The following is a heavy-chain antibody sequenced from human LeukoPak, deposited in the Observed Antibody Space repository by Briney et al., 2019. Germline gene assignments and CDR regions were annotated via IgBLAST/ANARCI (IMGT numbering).Heavy chain of an antibody. CDR2: ISGSGGST. CDR3: AKAHSSSWYTFDY. CDR1: GFTFSSYG. Sequence: GGSLRLSCAASGFTFSSYGMSWVRQAPGKGLEWVSAISGSGGSTYYADSVKGRFTISRDNSKNTLYLQMNSLRAEDTAVYYCAKAHSSSWYTFDYWGQGTLVTVSS. J-gene: IGHJ4*02. D-gene: IGHD6-13*01. V-gene: IGHV3-23*01.